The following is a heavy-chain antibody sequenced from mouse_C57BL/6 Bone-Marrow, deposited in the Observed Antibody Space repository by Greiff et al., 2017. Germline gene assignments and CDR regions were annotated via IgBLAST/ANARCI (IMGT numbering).Heavy chain of an antibody. CDR1: GFSFNTYA. CDR2: IRSKSNNYAT. J-gene: IGHJ3*01. V-gene: IGHV10-1*01. D-gene: IGHD2-12*01. CDR3: VRHPPYSPLAW. Sequence: EVKLMESGGGLVQPKGSLKLSCAASGFSFNTYAMNWVRQAPGKGLEWVARIRSKSNNYATYYADSVKDRFTISRDDSESMLYLQMNNLKTEDTAMYYCVRHPPYSPLAWWGQGTLVTVSA.